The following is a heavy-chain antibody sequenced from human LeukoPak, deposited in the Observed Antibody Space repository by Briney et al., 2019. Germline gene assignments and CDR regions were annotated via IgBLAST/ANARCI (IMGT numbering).Heavy chain of an antibody. CDR2: INQDGTEK. CDR3: ARDYYDSSGYYYEDY. J-gene: IGHJ4*02. CDR1: GFTFTTYW. D-gene: IGHD3-22*01. V-gene: IGHV3-7*01. Sequence: GGSLRLSCAASGFTFTTYWMSWVRQLPGEGLEWVANINQDGTEKYYVDSVKGRFTISRDNSKNTLYLQMNSLRAEDTAVYYCARDYYDSSGYYYEDYWGQGTLVTVSS.